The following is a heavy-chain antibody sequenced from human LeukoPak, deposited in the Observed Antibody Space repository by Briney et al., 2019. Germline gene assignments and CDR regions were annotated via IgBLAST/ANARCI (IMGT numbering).Heavy chain of an antibody. D-gene: IGHD5-12*01. CDR2: IYYSGST. J-gene: IGHJ4*02. V-gene: IGHV4-39*01. CDR1: GGSITSSRYD. CDR3: ARPVATTYDFDY. Sequence: SETLSLTWTVAGGSITSSRYDWGWIRQPPGKGLEWIGSIYYSGSTYYNPSLKSRVTISVATSKNQFSLKLSSVTAADTAVYYCARPVATTYDFDYWGQGTLVTVSS.